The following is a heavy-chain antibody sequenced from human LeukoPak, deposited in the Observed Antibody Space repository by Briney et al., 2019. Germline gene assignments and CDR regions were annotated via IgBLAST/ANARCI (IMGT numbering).Heavy chain of an antibody. J-gene: IGHJ4*02. Sequence: QPGGSPRLSCAASGFTFGTYAMSWVRQAQGKGLERVSAISDNGGSKHYADSVKGRFTISRDNSENTLYLQMNSLRAEDTAVYYCAKWGDSCCGGSCYPSHVDYWGQGTLVTVSS. D-gene: IGHD2-15*01. V-gene: IGHV3-23*01. CDR1: GFTFGTYA. CDR3: AKWGDSCCGGSCYPSHVDY. CDR2: ISDNGGSK.